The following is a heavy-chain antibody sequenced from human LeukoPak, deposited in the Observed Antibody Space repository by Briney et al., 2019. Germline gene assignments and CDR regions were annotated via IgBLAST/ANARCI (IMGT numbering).Heavy chain of an antibody. Sequence: SETLSLTCSVSVGSVSSRSDYWGWFRKPPGKGLEWIESYYNSGSAYYNQSHQSRVPISVDTSKDQYSLKLSSVTAAVPAVYYCARESRELRRFDYWGQGTLVTVSS. CDR2: YYNSGSA. V-gene: IGHV4-39*07. D-gene: IGHD1-26*01. CDR3: ARESRELRRFDY. J-gene: IGHJ4*02. CDR1: VGSVSSRSDY.